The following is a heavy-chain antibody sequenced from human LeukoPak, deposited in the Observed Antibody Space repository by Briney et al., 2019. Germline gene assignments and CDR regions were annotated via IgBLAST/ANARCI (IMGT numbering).Heavy chain of an antibody. CDR3: ARRTWYKWNVPGAFDI. CDR1: GGSISSSSYY. V-gene: IGHV4-39*01. D-gene: IGHD1-1*01. Sequence: SATLSLTCTVSGGSISSSSYYWGWLRQPPGKGLPSIGSIYYSGSTYYNPSLKSRVTISVDTAKNQLSLKLSTVTAADTAVYYCARRTWYKWNVPGAFDIWGQGTMVTVSS. CDR2: IYYSGST. J-gene: IGHJ3*02.